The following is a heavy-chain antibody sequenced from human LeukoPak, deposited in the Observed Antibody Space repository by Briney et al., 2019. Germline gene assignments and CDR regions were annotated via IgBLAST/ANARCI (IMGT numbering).Heavy chain of an antibody. CDR3: ARDRHLGQLTPFDI. Sequence: PSETLSLTCAVYGGSFSGYYWSWIRQPPGKGLEWIGEINHSGSTNYNPPLKSRVTISLDKSKNQFSLKLSSVTAADTAIYYCARDRHLGQLTPFDIWGQGTMVTVSS. V-gene: IGHV4-34*01. CDR2: INHSGST. J-gene: IGHJ3*02. CDR1: GGSFSGYY. D-gene: IGHD5-18*01.